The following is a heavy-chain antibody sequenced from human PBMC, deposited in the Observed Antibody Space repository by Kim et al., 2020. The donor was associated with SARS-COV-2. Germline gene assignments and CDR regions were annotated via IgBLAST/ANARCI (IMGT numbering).Heavy chain of an antibody. J-gene: IGHJ5*02. CDR3: ARVYIVLMVYATHGDWFDP. CDR2: INHSGST. CDR1: GGSFSGYY. V-gene: IGHV4-34*01. D-gene: IGHD2-8*01. Sequence: SETLSLTCAVYGGSFSGYYWSWIRQPPGKGLEWIGEINHSGSTNYNPSLKSRVTISVDTSKNQFSLKLSSVTAADTAVYYCARVYIVLMVYATHGDWFDPWGQGTLVTVSS.